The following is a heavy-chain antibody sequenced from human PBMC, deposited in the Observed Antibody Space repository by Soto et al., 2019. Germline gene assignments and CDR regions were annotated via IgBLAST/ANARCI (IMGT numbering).Heavy chain of an antibody. Sequence: PSETLSLTCAVYGGSFSGYYWSWIRQPPGKGLEWIGELNDSGGTNYNASLKSRVSISGDTSKNSLYLQMNSLRAEDTAVYYCARGDNTDYYGMDVWGQGTTVTVSS. D-gene: IGHD1-20*01. V-gene: IGHV4-34*01. J-gene: IGHJ6*02. CDR2: LNDSGGT. CDR3: ARGDNTDYYGMDV. CDR1: GGSFSGYY.